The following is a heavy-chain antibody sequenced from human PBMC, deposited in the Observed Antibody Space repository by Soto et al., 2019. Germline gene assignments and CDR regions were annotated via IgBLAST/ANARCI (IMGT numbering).Heavy chain of an antibody. CDR3: ARGVGAYCGGDCSPYYFDY. CDR1: GFTFSSYA. V-gene: IGHV3-64*02. J-gene: IGHJ4*02. Sequence: LRLSCAASGFTFSSYAMHWVRQAPGKGLEYVSAISSNGGSTYYADSVKGRFTISRDNSKNTLYLQMGSLRAEDMAVYYCARGVGAYCGGDCSPYYFDYWGQGTPVTVSS. D-gene: IGHD2-21*02. CDR2: ISSNGGST.